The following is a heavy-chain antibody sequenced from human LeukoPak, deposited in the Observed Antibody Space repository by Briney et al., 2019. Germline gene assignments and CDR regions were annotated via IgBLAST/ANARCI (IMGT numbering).Heavy chain of an antibody. D-gene: IGHD6-13*01. CDR1: GFTFSSYE. V-gene: IGHV3-7*05. CDR2: IKQDGSEK. CDR3: ARRGTSSSWAHFDY. J-gene: IGHJ4*02. Sequence: QAGGSLRLSCAASGFTFSSYEMNWVRQAPGKGLEWVAKIKQDGSEKYYVDSVKGRFTISRDNAKNSLYLQMNSLGAEDTAVYYCARRGTSSSWAHFDYWGQGTLVTVSS.